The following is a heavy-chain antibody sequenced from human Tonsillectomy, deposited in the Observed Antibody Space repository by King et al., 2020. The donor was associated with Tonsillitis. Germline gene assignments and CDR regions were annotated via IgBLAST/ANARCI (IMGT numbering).Heavy chain of an antibody. V-gene: IGHV3-73*02. J-gene: IGHJ6*02. CDR2: IRSKVKNYEA. CDR3: TRHGDDYGDHYYYGMNV. Sequence: VQLVESGGGLVQPGGSLKLSCAASGFSFRDSAMHWVRQASGKGLEWVGRIRSKVKNYEAAYAASVKGRFTISRDDSENTAYLQMNSLKIEDTAVYYCTRHGDDYGDHYYYGMNVWGQGTTVIVSS. D-gene: IGHD4-17*01. CDR1: GFSFRDSA.